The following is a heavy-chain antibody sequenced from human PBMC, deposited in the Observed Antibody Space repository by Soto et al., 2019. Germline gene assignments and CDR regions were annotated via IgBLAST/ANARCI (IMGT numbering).Heavy chain of an antibody. CDR3: VRPYCESTTCHGAFDL. CDR2: IKGDGTEI. D-gene: IGHD2-2*01. J-gene: IGHJ3*01. CDR1: GFTFSNYW. Sequence: GGSLRLSCAASGFTFSNYWMSWVRQAPGKGLEWVANIKGDGTEIYYVDSVKGRFTISRDNAKNSLYLQMNSLRPGDTAVYYCVRPYCESTTCHGAFDLWGQGTMF. V-gene: IGHV3-7*04.